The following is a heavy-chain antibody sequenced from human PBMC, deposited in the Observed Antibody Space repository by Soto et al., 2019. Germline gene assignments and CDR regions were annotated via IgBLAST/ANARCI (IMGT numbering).Heavy chain of an antibody. Sequence: QVQLQESGPGLVKPSQTLSLTCTVSGGSINKAGYYWTWIRQHPRKGLEWIGYIYYSGNTFYNPSLKSRVSISVDTSKNQFSLNLTSVTAADTAVFYCARADWSGWIDYWGHGTLVTVSS. CDR3: ARADWSGWIDY. J-gene: IGHJ4*01. CDR1: GGSINKAGYY. D-gene: IGHD6-19*01. CDR2: IYYSGNT. V-gene: IGHV4-31*03.